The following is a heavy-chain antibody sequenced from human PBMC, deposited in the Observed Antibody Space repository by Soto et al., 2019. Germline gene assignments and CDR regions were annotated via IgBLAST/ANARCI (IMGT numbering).Heavy chain of an antibody. D-gene: IGHD3-10*01. CDR3: AKKVNSGAGSQYFDY. CDR1: GFTFSSYS. CDR2: FRTSGDGGTT. J-gene: IGHJ4*02. Sequence: PGGSLRLSCAASGFTFSSYSMSWARQAPGKGLEWVSGFRTSGDGGTTYYADSVKGRFTISRDNSKNTLFLQMNSLRAEDTAIYFGAKKVNSGAGSQYFDYWGQGTRVTVAS. V-gene: IGHV3-23*01.